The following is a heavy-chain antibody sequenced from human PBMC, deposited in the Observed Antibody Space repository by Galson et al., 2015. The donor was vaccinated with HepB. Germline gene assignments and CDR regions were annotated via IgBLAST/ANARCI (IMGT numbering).Heavy chain of an antibody. Sequence: SLRLSCAASGFTFSSYYMSWVRQAPGKGLEWVSAISSSGGTIYYADSVKGRITISRDNAKNTPYLQMNSLRAEDTAVYYCARDSKGYDSMDVWGKGTTVTVSS. V-gene: IGHV3-11*01. CDR2: ISSSGGTI. J-gene: IGHJ6*03. CDR3: ARDSKGYDSMDV. CDR1: GFTFSSYY.